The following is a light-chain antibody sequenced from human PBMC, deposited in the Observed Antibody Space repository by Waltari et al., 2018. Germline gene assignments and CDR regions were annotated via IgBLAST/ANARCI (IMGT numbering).Light chain of an antibody. Sequence: QSALTQPASVSGSPGQSITISCTGTSSDVGKYKYVSWYQQHPGKAPKLMIYEVTNRPSGVSNRFSGAKSGNTASLTISGLQAEDEADYYCGSYTSSSTLVFGTGTKVTVL. CDR3: GSYTSSSTLV. CDR2: EVT. V-gene: IGLV2-14*01. J-gene: IGLJ1*01. CDR1: SSDVGKYKY.